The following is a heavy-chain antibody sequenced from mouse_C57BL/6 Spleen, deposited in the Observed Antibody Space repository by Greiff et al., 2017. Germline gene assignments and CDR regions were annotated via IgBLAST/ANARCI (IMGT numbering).Heavy chain of an antibody. D-gene: IGHD1-1*01. Sequence: QQSCKASGYTFTSYWMHWVKQRPIQGLEWIGNIDPSDSETHYNQKFKDKATLTVDKSSSTAYMQLSSLTSEDSAVYYCARWYYGLDYWGQGTTLTVSS. CDR2: IDPSDSET. J-gene: IGHJ2*01. CDR1: GYTFTSYW. CDR3: ARWYYGLDY. V-gene: IGHV1-52*01.